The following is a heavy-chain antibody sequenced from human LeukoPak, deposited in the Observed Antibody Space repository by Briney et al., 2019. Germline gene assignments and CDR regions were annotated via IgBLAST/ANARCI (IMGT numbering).Heavy chain of an antibody. Sequence: KPSETLSLTCDVYGASFSGYYWSWIRQPPGKGLEWIGEVNHGGSANYNPSLKSRVAISIDTSKDQFSLRLSSVTVADTAVYYCARARSINYNDVDFDSWGQGTLVTVSS. D-gene: IGHD1-1*01. CDR3: ARARSINYNDVDFDS. CDR1: GASFSGYY. V-gene: IGHV4-34*01. J-gene: IGHJ4*02. CDR2: VNHGGSA.